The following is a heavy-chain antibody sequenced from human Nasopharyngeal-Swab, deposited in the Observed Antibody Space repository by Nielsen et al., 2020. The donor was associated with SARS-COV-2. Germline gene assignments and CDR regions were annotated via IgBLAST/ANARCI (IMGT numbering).Heavy chain of an antibody. Sequence: RQAPGKGLEWIGSIYYSGSTYYNPSLKSRVTISVDTSKNQFPLKLSSVTAADTAVYYCARPNTPEDIVVVPAAIAFDIWGQGTMVTVSS. D-gene: IGHD2-2*01. CDR3: ARPNTPEDIVVVPAAIAFDI. CDR2: IYYSGST. V-gene: IGHV4-39*01. J-gene: IGHJ3*02.